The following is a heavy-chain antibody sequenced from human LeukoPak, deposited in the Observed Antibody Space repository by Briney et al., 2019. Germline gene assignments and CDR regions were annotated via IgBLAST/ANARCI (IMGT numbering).Heavy chain of an antibody. CDR2: IYYSGST. V-gene: IGHV4-30-4*08. Sequence: PSQTLSLTCTVSGGSISSGDYYWSWIRQPPGKGLEWIGYIYYSGSTYYNPSLKSRVTISVDTSKNQFSLKLSSVTAADTAVYYCARRTVAYCTNGVCSDWFDPWGQGTLVTVSS. D-gene: IGHD2-8*01. CDR3: ARRTVAYCTNGVCSDWFDP. J-gene: IGHJ5*02. CDR1: GGSISSGDYY.